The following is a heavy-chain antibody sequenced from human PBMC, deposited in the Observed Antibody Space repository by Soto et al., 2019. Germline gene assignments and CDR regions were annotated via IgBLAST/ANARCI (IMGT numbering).Heavy chain of an antibody. CDR1: GFTFSSYA. J-gene: IGHJ4*02. D-gene: IGHD3-22*01. CDR3: AKSPAASSGYRGAPSLTIDY. V-gene: IGHV3-23*01. CDR2: ISGSGGST. Sequence: EVQLLESGGGLVQPGGSLRLSCAASGFTFSSYAMSWVRQAPGEGLEWVSAISGSGGSTYYADYVKGRFTISRDNSKNTLYLQMNSLRAEDTAVYYCAKSPAASSGYRGAPSLTIDYWGQGTLVTVSS.